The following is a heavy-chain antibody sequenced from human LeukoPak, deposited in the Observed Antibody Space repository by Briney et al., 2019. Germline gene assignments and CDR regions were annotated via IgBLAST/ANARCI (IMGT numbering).Heavy chain of an antibody. CDR2: IYSSGST. D-gene: IGHD2-21*02. CDR1: GGSISSGGYY. J-gene: IGHJ4*02. V-gene: IGHV4-61*08. Sequence: SQTLSLTCTVSGGSISSGGYYWSWIRQPPGKGLEWIGYIYSSGSTNYNPSLKSRVTISVDTSKNQFSLKLSSVTAADTAVYYCARFAYCGGHCWYYFDYWGQGSLVTVSS. CDR3: ARFAYCGGHCWYYFDY.